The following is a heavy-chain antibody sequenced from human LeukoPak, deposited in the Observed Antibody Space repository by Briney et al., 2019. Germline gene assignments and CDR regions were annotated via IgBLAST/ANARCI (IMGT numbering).Heavy chain of an antibody. V-gene: IGHV3-21*01. D-gene: IGHD3-22*01. Sequence: GGSLRLSCAASGFTFSSYSMNWVRQAPGKGLEWVSSISSSSSYIYYADSVKGRFTISRDNAKNSLYLQMNSLRAEDTAVYYCARDLFSTYYYDSSGVDAFDIWGQGTMVTVSS. CDR3: ARDLFSTYYYDSSGVDAFDI. CDR2: ISSSSSYI. CDR1: GFTFSSYS. J-gene: IGHJ3*02.